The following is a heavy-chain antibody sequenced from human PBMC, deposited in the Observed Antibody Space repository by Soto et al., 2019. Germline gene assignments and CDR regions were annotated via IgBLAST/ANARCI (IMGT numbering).Heavy chain of an antibody. CDR1: AYTFTNYG. J-gene: IGHJ5*02. Sequence: QVHLVQSGAEVKKPGASVKVSCKASAYTFTNYGINWVRQAPGQGLEWMGWVSTYNGDTKYAQKLQGRVTMTTDTSTSTANMELRSLISDDTAVYYCARGYCNSPSCSGSDWCDPWGEGTLVTVSP. V-gene: IGHV1-18*01. CDR3: ARGYCNSPSCSGSDWCDP. D-gene: IGHD2-2*01. CDR2: VSTYNGDT.